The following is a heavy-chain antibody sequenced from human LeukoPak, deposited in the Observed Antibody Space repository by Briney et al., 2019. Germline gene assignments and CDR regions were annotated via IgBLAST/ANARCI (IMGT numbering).Heavy chain of an antibody. D-gene: IGHD6-13*01. CDR3: ARDGTAAGLYFDL. V-gene: IGHV3-7*01. J-gene: IGHJ4*01. Sequence: PGGSLRLSCAVSGFTFTDYWMNWVCQAPGKGLEWVASIRQDGSEKTYVDSVKGRSTISRDNTKNSLSLQVNSLRVEDTAVYYCARDGTAAGLYFDLWGQGTLVTVSS. CDR1: GFTFTDYW. CDR2: IRQDGSEK.